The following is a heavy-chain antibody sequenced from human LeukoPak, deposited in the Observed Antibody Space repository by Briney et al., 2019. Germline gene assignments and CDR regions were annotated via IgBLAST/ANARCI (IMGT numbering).Heavy chain of an antibody. CDR1: GFTFSSYG. D-gene: IGHD3-22*01. CDR3: AKDSYYDSSGYPDAFDI. Sequence: GSLRLSCAASGFTFSSYGMHWVRQAPGKGLEWVAVIWYDGSNKYYADSVKGRFTISRDNSKNTLYLQMNSLRAEDTAVYYCAKDSYYDSSGYPDAFDIWGQGTMVTVSS. CDR2: IWYDGSNK. V-gene: IGHV3-33*06. J-gene: IGHJ3*02.